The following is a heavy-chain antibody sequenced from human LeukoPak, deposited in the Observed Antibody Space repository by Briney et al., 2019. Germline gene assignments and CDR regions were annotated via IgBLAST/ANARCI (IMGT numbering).Heavy chain of an antibody. V-gene: IGHV1-69*13. CDR2: IIPIFGTA. J-gene: IGHJ4*02. D-gene: IGHD5-24*01. CDR1: GYTFTSYD. CDR3: ARGDGYYKYYFDY. Sequence: SVKVSCKASGYTFTSYDISWVRQAPGQGLEWMGGIIPIFGTANYAQKFQGRVTITADESTSTAYMELSSLRSEDTAVYYCARGDGYYKYYFDYWGQGTLVTVSS.